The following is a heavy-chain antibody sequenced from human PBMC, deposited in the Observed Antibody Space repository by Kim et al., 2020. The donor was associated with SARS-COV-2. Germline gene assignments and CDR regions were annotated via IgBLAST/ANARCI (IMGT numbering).Heavy chain of an antibody. CDR3: ANYAEVFGGVIATFD. J-gene: IGHJ4*02. Sequence: ESVKGRLTISRDNSKNTLYLQMNSLRAEDTAIYYCANYAEVFGGVIATFDWGQGTLVTVSS. D-gene: IGHD3-16*02. V-gene: IGHV3-23*01.